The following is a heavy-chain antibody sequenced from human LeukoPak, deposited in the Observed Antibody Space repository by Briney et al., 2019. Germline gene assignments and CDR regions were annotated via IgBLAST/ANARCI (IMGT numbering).Heavy chain of an antibody. Sequence: SETLSLTCTVSGGSISSSSYYWGWIRQPPGKGLEWIGSIYYSGSIYYNPSLKSRVTISVDTSKNQFSLKLSSVTAADTAVYYCARGGYSYGYSYYWGQGTLVTVSS. CDR1: GGSISSSSYY. CDR3: ARGGYSYGYSYY. CDR2: IYYSGSI. D-gene: IGHD5-18*01. V-gene: IGHV4-39*01. J-gene: IGHJ4*02.